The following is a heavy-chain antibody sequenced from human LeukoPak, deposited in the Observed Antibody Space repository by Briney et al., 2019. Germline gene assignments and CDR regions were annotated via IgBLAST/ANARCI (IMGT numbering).Heavy chain of an antibody. Sequence: GGSLRLSCAASGFPFSSYSMNWVRQAPGKGLEWVSSISSSSSYIYYADSVKGRFTISRDNAKNSLYLQMNSLRAEDTAVYYCASCSSTSCYFSNFDYWGQGTLVTVSS. J-gene: IGHJ4*02. V-gene: IGHV3-21*01. CDR1: GFPFSSYS. CDR2: ISSSSSYI. CDR3: ASCSSTSCYFSNFDY. D-gene: IGHD2-2*01.